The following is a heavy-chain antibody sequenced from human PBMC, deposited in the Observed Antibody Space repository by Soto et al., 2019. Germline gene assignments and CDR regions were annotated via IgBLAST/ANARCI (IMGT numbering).Heavy chain of an antibody. CDR2: INHSGST. J-gene: IGHJ4*02. CDR3: ARGRDILTGYYRRGFDY. V-gene: IGHV4-34*01. D-gene: IGHD3-9*01. Sequence: SETLSLTCAVYGGSFSGYYWSWIRQPPGKGLEWIGEINHSGSTNYNPSLKSRVTMSVDTSKNQFSLKLSSVTAADTAVYYCARGRDILTGYYRRGFDYWGQGTLVTVSS. CDR1: GGSFSGYY.